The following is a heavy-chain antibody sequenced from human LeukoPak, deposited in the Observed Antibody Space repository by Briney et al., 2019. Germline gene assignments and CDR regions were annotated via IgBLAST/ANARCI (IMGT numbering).Heavy chain of an antibody. CDR3: ARRPAFGGVHS. D-gene: IGHD3-16*01. CDR2: IYYSGST. CDR1: GGSISSYY. V-gene: IGHV4-59*01. Sequence: SETLSLTCTVSGGSISSYYWSWIRQPPGKGLEWIGYIYYSGSTNYNPSLKSRVTISVDTSKNQFSLKLSSVTAADTAVYYCARRPAFGGVHSWGQGTLVTVSS. J-gene: IGHJ4*02.